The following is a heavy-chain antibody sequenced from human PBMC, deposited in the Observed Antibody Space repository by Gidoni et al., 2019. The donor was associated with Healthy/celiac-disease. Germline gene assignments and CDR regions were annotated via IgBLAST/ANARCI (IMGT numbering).Heavy chain of an antibody. CDR1: GFTFSSYA. J-gene: IGHJ4*02. Sequence: EVQLLESGRGLVQPGVSLRLSCAASGFTFSSYAMSWVRQAPGKGLEWVSAISGSGGSTYYADSVKGRFTISRDNSKNTLYLQMNSLRAEDTAVYYCAKDQRITMIVVVIGFDYWGQGTLVTVSS. V-gene: IGHV3-23*01. D-gene: IGHD3-22*01. CDR3: AKDQRITMIVVVIGFDY. CDR2: ISGSGGST.